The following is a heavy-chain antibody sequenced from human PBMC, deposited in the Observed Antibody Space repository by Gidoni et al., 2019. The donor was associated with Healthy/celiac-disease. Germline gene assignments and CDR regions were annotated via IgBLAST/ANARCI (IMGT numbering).Heavy chain of an antibody. Sequence: EVQLVESGGGLVQPGGSLKLSCAASGFPFSGSAMHWVRQASGKGLEWVGRIRSKANSYATAYAASVKGRFTISRDDSKNTAYLQMNSLKTEDTAVYYCTSRYSSGWSNYYYGMDVWGQGTTVTVSS. CDR1: GFPFSGSA. CDR2: IRSKANSYAT. D-gene: IGHD6-19*01. V-gene: IGHV3-73*02. J-gene: IGHJ6*02. CDR3: TSRYSSGWSNYYYGMDV.